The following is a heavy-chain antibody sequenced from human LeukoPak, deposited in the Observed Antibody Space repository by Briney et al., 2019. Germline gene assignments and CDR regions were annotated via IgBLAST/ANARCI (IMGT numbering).Heavy chain of an antibody. J-gene: IGHJ4*02. V-gene: IGHV3-7*01. CDR2: IRQDGSQK. CDR3: ASEADGYPEG. Sequence: GGSLRLSCAASGFTFSSYWMSWVRQAPGKGLEWVATIRQDGSQKYYVDSVKGRFTISRDNAKNSLYLQMNSLRAEDTAVYYCASEADGYPEGWGQGTLVTVSS. CDR1: GFTFSSYW. D-gene: IGHD5-24*01.